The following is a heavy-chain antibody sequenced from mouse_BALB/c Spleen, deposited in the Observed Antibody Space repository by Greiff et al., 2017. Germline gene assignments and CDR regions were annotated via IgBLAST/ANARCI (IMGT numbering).Heavy chain of an antibody. V-gene: IGHV1-14*01. J-gene: IGHJ4*01. CDR3: ARQGSRYGGYAMDY. CDR1: GYTFTSYV. D-gene: IGHD1-1*01. CDR2: INPYNDGT. Sequence: EVQLQQSGPELEKPGASVKISCKASGYTFTSYVMHWVKQKPGQGLEWIGYINPYNDGTKYNEKFKGKATLTSDKSSSTAYMELSSLTSEDSAVYYCARQGSRYGGYAMDYWGQGTSVTVSS.